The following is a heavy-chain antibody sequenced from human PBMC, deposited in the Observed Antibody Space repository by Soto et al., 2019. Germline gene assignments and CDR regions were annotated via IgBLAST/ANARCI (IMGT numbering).Heavy chain of an antibody. D-gene: IGHD2-15*01. Sequence: GESLKISCKGSGYSFTSYWIGWVRQMPGKGLEWMGIIYPGDSDTRYSPSFQGQVTISADKSISTAYLQWSSLKASDTAMYYCARTRYCSGGSCYGALDYWGQGTLVTVSS. CDR2: IYPGDSDT. V-gene: IGHV5-51*01. J-gene: IGHJ4*02. CDR1: GYSFTSYW. CDR3: ARTRYCSGGSCYGALDY.